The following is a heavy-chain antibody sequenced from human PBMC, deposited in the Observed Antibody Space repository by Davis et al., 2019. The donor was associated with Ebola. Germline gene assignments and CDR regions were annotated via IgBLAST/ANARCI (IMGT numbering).Heavy chain of an antibody. V-gene: IGHV1-2*04. Sequence: AASVKVSCKASGYTFTGYYMHWVRQAPGQGLEWLGWINPNSGGTNYAQKFQGWVTMTRDTSISTAYMELSSLRSEDTAVYYCATGISYDYWGQGTLVTVSS. CDR2: INPNSGGT. CDR1: GYTFTGYY. CDR3: ATGISYDY. J-gene: IGHJ4*02. D-gene: IGHD6-13*01.